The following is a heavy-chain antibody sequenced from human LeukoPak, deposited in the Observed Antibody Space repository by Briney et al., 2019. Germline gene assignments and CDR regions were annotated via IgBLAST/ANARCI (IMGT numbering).Heavy chain of an antibody. Sequence: RGSLRLSCAASGFTFSSYWMSWVRQAPGKGLEWVANIKQDGSEKYYVDSVKGRFTISRDNAKNSLYLQMNSLGAEDTAVYYCARDTPHGQLWLDWGQGTLVTASS. D-gene: IGHD5-18*01. CDR2: IKQDGSEK. V-gene: IGHV3-7*01. J-gene: IGHJ4*02. CDR3: ARDTPHGQLWLD. CDR1: GFTFSSYW.